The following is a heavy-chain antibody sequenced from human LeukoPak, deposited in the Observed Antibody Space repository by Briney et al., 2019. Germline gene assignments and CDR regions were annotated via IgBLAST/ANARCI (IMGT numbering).Heavy chain of an antibody. Sequence: GSSVKVSCKASGGTFSSYAISWVRQAPGQGPEWMGGIIPIFGTANYAQKFQGRVTITTDESTSTAYMELSSLRSEDTAVYYCARMGSSGYYYAYWGQGTLVTVSS. J-gene: IGHJ4*02. CDR2: IIPIFGTA. D-gene: IGHD3-22*01. CDR1: GGTFSSYA. CDR3: ARMGSSGYYYAY. V-gene: IGHV1-69*05.